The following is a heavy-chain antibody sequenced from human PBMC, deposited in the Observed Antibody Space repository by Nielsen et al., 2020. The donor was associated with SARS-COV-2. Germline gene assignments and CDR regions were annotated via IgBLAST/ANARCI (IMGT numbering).Heavy chain of an antibody. CDR2: MNPNSGNT. V-gene: IGHV1-8*01. J-gene: IGHJ4*02. CDR1: GYTFTSYD. CDR3: ASGEVYGDPSRFDY. Sequence: ASVKVSCKASGYTFTSYDINWVRQATGQGLEWMGWMNPNSGNTNYAQKLQGRVTMTTDTSTSTAYMELRSLRSDDTAVYYCASGEVYGDPSRFDYWGQGTLVTVSS. D-gene: IGHD4-17*01.